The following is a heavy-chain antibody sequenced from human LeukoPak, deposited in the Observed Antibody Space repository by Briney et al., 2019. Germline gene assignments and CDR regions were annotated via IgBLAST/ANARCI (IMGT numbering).Heavy chain of an antibody. CDR2: ILYDGSNK. Sequence: PGGSLRLSCAASGFIFSSYTMHWVRQAPGKGLEWVALILYDGSNKYYADSVKGRFTISRDRSTNTLYLQMNSLRSEDTAVYYCARPSGLYYDYYYMDVWGKGTTVTVSS. V-gene: IGHV3-30*04. J-gene: IGHJ6*03. CDR3: ARPSGLYYDYYYMDV. CDR1: GFIFSSYT. D-gene: IGHD5-12*01.